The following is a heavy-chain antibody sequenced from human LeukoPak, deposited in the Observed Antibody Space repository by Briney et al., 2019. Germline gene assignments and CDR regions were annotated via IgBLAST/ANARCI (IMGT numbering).Heavy chain of an antibody. CDR1: GYSFTSYW. J-gene: IGHJ5*02. CDR3: ARHYTDGWNFGENWFDP. Sequence: GESLKISCKGSGYSFTSYWIGWVRQMPGKGLEWMGIIYPGDSDTRYSPSFQGQVTISADKSISTAYLQWSSLKASDTAMYYCARHYTDGWNFGENWFDPWGQGTLVTVSS. CDR2: IYPGDSDT. V-gene: IGHV5-51*01. D-gene: IGHD3-10*01.